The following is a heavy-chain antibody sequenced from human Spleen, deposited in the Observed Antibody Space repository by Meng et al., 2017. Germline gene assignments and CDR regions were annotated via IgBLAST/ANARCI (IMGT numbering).Heavy chain of an antibody. CDR2: INAGNGNT. Sequence: ASVKVSCKASGYTFTSYAMHWVRQAPGQRLEWMGWINAGNGNTKYSQKFQGRVTITRDTSASTAYMELSSLRSEDTAVYYCARVKQHHDSTGYWFSYYLDYWGQGTLVTVSS. CDR1: GYTFTSYA. V-gene: IGHV1-3*01. J-gene: IGHJ4*02. D-gene: IGHD3-22*01. CDR3: ARVKQHHDSTGYWFSYYLDY.